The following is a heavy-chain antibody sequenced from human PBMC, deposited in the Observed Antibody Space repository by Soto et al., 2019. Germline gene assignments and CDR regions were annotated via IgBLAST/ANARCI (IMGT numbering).Heavy chain of an antibody. D-gene: IGHD6-19*01. CDR3: AKVLPLSTIAVADPVGAFDI. J-gene: IGHJ3*02. CDR1: GFTFSSYA. CDR2: ISGSGGST. V-gene: IGHV3-23*01. Sequence: GGSLRLSCAASGFTFSSYAMSWVRQAPGKGLEWVSAISGSGGSTYYADSVKGRFTISRDNSKNTLYLQMNSLKAEDTAVYYCAKVLPLSTIAVADPVGAFDIWGQGTMVTVSS.